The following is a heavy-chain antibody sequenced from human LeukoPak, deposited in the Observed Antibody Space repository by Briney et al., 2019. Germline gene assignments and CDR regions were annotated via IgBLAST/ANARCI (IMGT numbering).Heavy chain of an antibody. D-gene: IGHD2-21*01. J-gene: IGHJ3*01. CDR2: VDPKNGET. CDR1: GYTFTASQ. V-gene: IGHV1-69-2*01. Sequence: ASVKVSCKASGYTFTASQNRRDQDAPGKGPEWVGRVDPKNGETIYAEKFQVRVTITADTSTDTAYMEVSSLRCEDTAIYYCATEHDCGADCDEVHFDPWGQGTMVTVSS. CDR3: ATEHDCGADCDEVHFDP.